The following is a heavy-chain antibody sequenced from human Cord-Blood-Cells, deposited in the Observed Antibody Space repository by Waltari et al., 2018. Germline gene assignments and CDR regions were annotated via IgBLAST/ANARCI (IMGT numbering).Heavy chain of an antibody. D-gene: IGHD3-3*01. CDR3: ARGDDFRWFDP. CDR2: INHSGST. V-gene: IGHV4-34*01. Sequence: QVQLQQWGAGLLKPSETLSLTCAVYGGSFSGYYWSWIREPPGKGLEWIGEINHSGSTNDNPSLKSRVTISVDTSKNQFSLKLSSVTAADTAVYYCARGDDFRWFDPWGQGTLVTVSS. J-gene: IGHJ5*02. CDR1: GGSFSGYY.